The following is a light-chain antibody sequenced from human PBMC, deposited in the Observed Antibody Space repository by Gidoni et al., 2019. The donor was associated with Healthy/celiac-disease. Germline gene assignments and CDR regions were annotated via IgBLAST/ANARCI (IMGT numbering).Light chain of an antibody. CDR2: EVS. Sequence: QSALTQPASVSGSPGQSITISCTGTSSYVGGYNYVSLYQQHPGKAPQLMIYEVSNRPSGVSNRFSGSKSGNTASLTISGLQAEDEADYYCSSYTSSSTHVVFGGGTKLTVL. CDR1: SSYVGGYNY. CDR3: SSYTSSSTHVV. V-gene: IGLV2-14*01. J-gene: IGLJ2*01.